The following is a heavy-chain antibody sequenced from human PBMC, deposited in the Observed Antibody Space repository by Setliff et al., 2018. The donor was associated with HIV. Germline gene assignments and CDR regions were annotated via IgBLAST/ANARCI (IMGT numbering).Heavy chain of an antibody. Sequence: PSETLSLTCTVSGGSISSYYWSWIRQPPGKGLEWIGYIYYSGSTNYIPSLKSRVTISVDTSKNQFSLKLSSVTAADTAVYYCARGSSWQYYYYYYMDVWGKGTTVTVSS. D-gene: IGHD6-13*01. V-gene: IGHV4-59*01. CDR3: ARGSSWQYYYYYYMDV. CDR2: IYYSGST. CDR1: GGSISSYY. J-gene: IGHJ6*03.